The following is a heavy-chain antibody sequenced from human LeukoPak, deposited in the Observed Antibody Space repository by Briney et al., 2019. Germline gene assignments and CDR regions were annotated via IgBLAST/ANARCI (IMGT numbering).Heavy chain of an antibody. J-gene: IGHJ4*02. CDR1: GFTFSSYA. Sequence: GGSLRLSCAASGFTFSSYAMSWVRQTPGKGLEWVSSISGSGVTTFYADSVKGRFTILRDNSKNTLFLQMNSLRAEDTAVYYCATEGGVVFRARIDYWGQGTLVTVSS. V-gene: IGHV3-23*01. D-gene: IGHD2-2*01. CDR2: ISGSGVTT. CDR3: ATEGGVVFRARIDY.